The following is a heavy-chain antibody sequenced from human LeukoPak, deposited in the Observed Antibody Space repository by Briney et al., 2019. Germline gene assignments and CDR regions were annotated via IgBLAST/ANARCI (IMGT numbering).Heavy chain of an antibody. CDR1: GASIDSYY. CDR2: IYYSGTT. Sequence: PSETLSLTCTISGASIDSYYWSWIRQPPGKGLEWIGYIYYSGTTNYNPSLKRRVTISVDTSKNQFSLKLSSVTAADTAVYYCASYDSTRNYWGQGTLVTVSS. V-gene: IGHV4-59*08. CDR3: ASYDSTRNY. J-gene: IGHJ4*02. D-gene: IGHD3-22*01.